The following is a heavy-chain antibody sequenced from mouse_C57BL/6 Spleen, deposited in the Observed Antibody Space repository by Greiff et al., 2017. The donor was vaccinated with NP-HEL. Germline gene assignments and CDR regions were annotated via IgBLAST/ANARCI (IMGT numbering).Heavy chain of an antibody. CDR1: GFTFSNYW. CDR2: IRLKSDNYAT. D-gene: IGHD3-2*02. CDR3: TGSSTWYFDV. J-gene: IGHJ1*03. V-gene: IGHV6-3*01. Sequence: EVQGVESGGGLVQPGGSMKLSCVASGFTFSNYWMNWVRQSPEKGLEWVAQIRLKSDNYATHYAESVKGRFTISRDDSKSSVYLQMNNLRAEDTGIYYCTGSSTWYFDVWGTGTTVTVSS.